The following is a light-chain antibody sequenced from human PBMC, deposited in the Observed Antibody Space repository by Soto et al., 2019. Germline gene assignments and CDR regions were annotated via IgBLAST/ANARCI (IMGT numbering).Light chain of an antibody. J-gene: IGKJ5*01. Sequence: EIVLTQSPGTLSLSPGERATLSCRASQSVSSSYLAWYQQKPGQAPRLLIYDASRRATGIPDRFSGSASGTDFTLTISRLEPEDFAVYFCQQYSDLPMTFGQGTRLEI. CDR2: DAS. CDR3: QQYSDLPMT. V-gene: IGKV3-20*01. CDR1: QSVSSSY.